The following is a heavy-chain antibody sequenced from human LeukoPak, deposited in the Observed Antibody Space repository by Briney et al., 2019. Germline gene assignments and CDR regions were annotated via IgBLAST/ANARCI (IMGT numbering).Heavy chain of an antibody. Sequence: PAGSMTLSCAASGFTFDDYAMDWVRQAQGEGLEWVALVSGDGGSTDNADSVKGRVTISRDNSKNSLYLQMNSLRTGDTALYYCAKESLGYCSGGSCYGAFDIWGQGTMVTVSS. V-gene: IGHV3-43*02. CDR2: VSGDGGST. D-gene: IGHD2-15*01. CDR3: AKESLGYCSGGSCYGAFDI. CDR1: GFTFDDYA. J-gene: IGHJ3*02.